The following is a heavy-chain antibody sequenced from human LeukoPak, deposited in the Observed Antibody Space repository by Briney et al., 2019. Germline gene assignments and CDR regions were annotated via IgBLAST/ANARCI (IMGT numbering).Heavy chain of an antibody. Sequence: SETLSLTCTVSGGSISNYYWTWIRQPPGKGLEWIGYIYYSGSTNYNPSLKSRVTISVDTSKNQFSLKLSSVTAADTAVYYCARHYGSGSYLDYWGQGTLVTVSS. CDR2: IYYSGST. CDR1: GGSISNYY. J-gene: IGHJ4*02. V-gene: IGHV4-59*01. CDR3: ARHYGSGSYLDY. D-gene: IGHD3-10*01.